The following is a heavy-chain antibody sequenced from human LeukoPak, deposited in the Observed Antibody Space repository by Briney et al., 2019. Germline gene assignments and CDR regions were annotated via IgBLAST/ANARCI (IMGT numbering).Heavy chain of an antibody. Sequence: TSQTLSLTCTVSGGSISSGGYYWSWLRQFPGQGLEWIADTYNSGTSYYNPSLKSRVTISADTSKNQFSLRLASVTAADTAVYYCTRDRDNMATGNYWGQGTQVTVSS. CDR1: GGSISSGGYY. V-gene: IGHV4-31*03. CDR2: TYNSGTS. J-gene: IGHJ4*02. D-gene: IGHD5-24*01. CDR3: TRDRDNMATGNY.